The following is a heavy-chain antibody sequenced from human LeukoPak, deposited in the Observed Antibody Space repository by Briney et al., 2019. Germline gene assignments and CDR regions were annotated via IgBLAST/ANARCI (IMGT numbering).Heavy chain of an antibody. CDR3: ARVRGYDSGSQNWFDP. CDR1: GYTFTSYG. D-gene: IGHD3-10*01. Sequence: ASVKVSCKASGYTFTSYGISWVRQAPGQGLEWMGWISAYNGNTNYAQKLQGRVTMTTDTSTSTAYMELRSLRSDDTAVYYCARVRGYDSGSQNWFDPWAREPWSPSPQ. V-gene: IGHV1-18*01. J-gene: IGHJ5*02. CDR2: ISAYNGNT.